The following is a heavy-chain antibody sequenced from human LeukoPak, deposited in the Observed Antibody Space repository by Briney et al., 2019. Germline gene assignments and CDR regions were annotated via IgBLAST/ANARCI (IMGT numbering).Heavy chain of an antibody. Sequence: PGRSLRLSCAASGFTFSSYGMHWVRQAPGKGLEWVAVISYDGSNKYYADSVKGRFTISRDNSKNTLYLQMNSLRAEDTAVYYCARHGPYSSGPSDAFDIWGQGTVVTVSS. V-gene: IGHV3-30*03. D-gene: IGHD3-22*01. CDR1: GFTFSSYG. J-gene: IGHJ3*02. CDR3: ARHGPYSSGPSDAFDI. CDR2: ISYDGSNK.